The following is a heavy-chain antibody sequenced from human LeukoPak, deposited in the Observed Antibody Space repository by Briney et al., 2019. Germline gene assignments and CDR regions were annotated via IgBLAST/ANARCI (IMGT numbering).Heavy chain of an antibody. D-gene: IGHD5-24*01. V-gene: IGHV4-39*01. CDR1: GGSISTSSYY. Sequence: SETLSLTCTVSGGSISTSSYYWGWIRQPPGKGLEWIGSIYYGGSTYYKPSLKSRVTMSLDTSKNQFSLKLSSVTAADTAVYYCASPSKMASVEHAFDIWGQGTMVTVSS. J-gene: IGHJ3*02. CDR3: ASPSKMASVEHAFDI. CDR2: IYYGGST.